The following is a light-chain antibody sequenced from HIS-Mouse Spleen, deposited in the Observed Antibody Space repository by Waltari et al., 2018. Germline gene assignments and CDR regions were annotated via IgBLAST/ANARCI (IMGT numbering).Light chain of an antibody. V-gene: IGLV3-1*01. CDR2: QDS. Sequence: SYELTQPPSVSVPPGQTASITCSGDKLGDKYACWSQQKPGQSPVLVLYQDSKRPSGIPGRFSGSNSGTTATLTIGGTQAMDEADYYCQAWDSSTVVFGGGTKLTVL. J-gene: IGLJ2*01. CDR3: QAWDSSTVV. CDR1: KLGDKY.